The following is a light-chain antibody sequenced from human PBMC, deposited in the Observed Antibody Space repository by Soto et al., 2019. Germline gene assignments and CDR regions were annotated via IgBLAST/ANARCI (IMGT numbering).Light chain of an antibody. CDR3: QQLNGYLELT. Sequence: DIQLTQSPSFLSASVGDRVTITCRDSQGISTYLAWYQQKLGKAPKLLIYDASTLQSGVPSRFSGSRSGTEFTLTISSLQPEDFATYYCQQLNGYLELTFGGGTKVDIK. J-gene: IGKJ4*01. V-gene: IGKV1-9*01. CDR2: DAS. CDR1: QGISTY.